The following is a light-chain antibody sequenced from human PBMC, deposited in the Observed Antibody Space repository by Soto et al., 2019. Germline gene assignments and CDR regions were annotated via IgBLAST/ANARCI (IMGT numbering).Light chain of an antibody. CDR1: QDISYY. CDR3: QQYASLPRT. V-gene: IGKV1-33*01. J-gene: IGKJ1*01. Sequence: DIQMTQSPSSLCTSVGDRVTITCQASQDISYYLNWYQQKPGKAPKLLIYHASNLETGVPSRFSGSGSGTDFTLTISSLQPEDIATYYCQQYASLPRTFGQGTKVDI. CDR2: HAS.